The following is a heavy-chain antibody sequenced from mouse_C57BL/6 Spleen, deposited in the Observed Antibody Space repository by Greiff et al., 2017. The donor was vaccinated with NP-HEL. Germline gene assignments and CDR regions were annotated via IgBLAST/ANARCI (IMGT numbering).Heavy chain of an antibody. CDR3: ARQLGPLDY. V-gene: IGHV5-6*01. CDR2: ISSGGSYT. CDR1: GFTFSSYG. Sequence: EVKVVESGGDLVKPGGSLKLSCAASGFTFSSYGMSWVRQTPDKRLEWVATISSGGSYTYYPDSVKGRFTISRDNAKNTLYLQMSSLKSEDTAMYYCARQLGPLDYWGQGTSVTVSS. J-gene: IGHJ4*01. D-gene: IGHD4-1*01.